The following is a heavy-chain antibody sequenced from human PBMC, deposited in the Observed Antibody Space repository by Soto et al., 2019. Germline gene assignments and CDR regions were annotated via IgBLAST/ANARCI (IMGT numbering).Heavy chain of an antibody. CDR3: ARHASPLDIVVVPAAIRVCYYYYYMDV. J-gene: IGHJ6*03. D-gene: IGHD2-2*03. CDR2: LYYSGST. Sequence: PSVTLSLTCTVSGGSISSYYWSWIRQPPGKGLEWIGYLYYSGSTNYNPSLKSRFTISVDTSKNQFSLKLSSVTAADTAVYYCARHASPLDIVVVPAAIRVCYYYYYMDVLGEGTTVTVSS. V-gene: IGHV4-59*08. CDR1: GGSISSYY.